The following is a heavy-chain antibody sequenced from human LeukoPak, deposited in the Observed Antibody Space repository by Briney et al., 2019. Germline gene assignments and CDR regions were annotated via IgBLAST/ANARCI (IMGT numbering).Heavy chain of an antibody. CDR2: INPNSGGT. V-gene: IGHV1-2*02. CDR1: GYTFTGYY. J-gene: IGHJ3*02. Sequence: ASVKVSCKASGYTFTGYYMHWVRQAPGQGLEWMGWINPNSGGTNYAQKFQGRVTMTRDTSISTACMELSRLRSDDTAVYYCARGGFTAARPDAFDIWGQGTMVTVSS. CDR3: ARGGFTAARPDAFDI. D-gene: IGHD6-6*01.